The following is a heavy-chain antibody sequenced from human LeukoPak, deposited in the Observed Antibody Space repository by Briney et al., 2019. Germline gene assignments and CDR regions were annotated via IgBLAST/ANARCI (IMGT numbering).Heavy chain of an antibody. CDR2: ISGNGGST. Sequence: GGSLRLSCAASGFTFSSYAMSWVRQAPGKGLEWVSAISGNGGSTYYADSVKGRFTISRDNSKNTLYLQMNSLRAEDTAVYYCAKDTGSSWYQSSGWFDPWGQGTLVTVSS. D-gene: IGHD6-13*01. CDR1: GFTFSSYA. CDR3: AKDTGSSWYQSSGWFDP. V-gene: IGHV3-23*01. J-gene: IGHJ5*02.